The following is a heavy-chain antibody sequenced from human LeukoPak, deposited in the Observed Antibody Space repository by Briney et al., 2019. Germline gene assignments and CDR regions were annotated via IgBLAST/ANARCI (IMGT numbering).Heavy chain of an antibody. CDR3: ARDGGDYISFDY. J-gene: IGHJ4*02. D-gene: IGHD4-17*01. CDR2: ISYDGSNE. V-gene: IGHV3-30-3*01. Sequence: PGRSLRLSGAASGFTFSSYAMHWVRQAPGKGLEWVAVISYDGSNEYYADSVKGRFTISRDNSKNTLSLQTNSLRAEDTAVYYCARDGGDYISFDYWGQGTLVTVSS. CDR1: GFTFSSYA.